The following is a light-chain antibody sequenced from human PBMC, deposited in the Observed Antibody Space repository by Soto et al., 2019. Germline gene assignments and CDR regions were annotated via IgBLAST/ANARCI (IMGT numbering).Light chain of an antibody. Sequence: EIVMTQSPATLAVSPGESATLSCRASQSVSSNLAWHQQKPGQAPRILMYDASTRATGISARFSGSGSGTEFTLTIRSLQSEDFAVYYCKQYGSSRACGQGTRLEIK. V-gene: IGKV3-15*01. CDR1: QSVSSN. CDR3: KQYGSSRA. CDR2: DAS. J-gene: IGKJ5*01.